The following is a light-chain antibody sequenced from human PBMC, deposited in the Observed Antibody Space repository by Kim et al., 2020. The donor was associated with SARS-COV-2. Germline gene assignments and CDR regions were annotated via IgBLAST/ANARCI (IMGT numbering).Light chain of an antibody. Sequence: LTQPASVSGFPGQSITISCTGTSGDIGSYNSVSWYQQHPGKVPKVIIYDVIKRPPGVSSRFSGSKSGNTASLTISGLQTEDEADYYCSSYTGHVSYVFGGGTKVTVL. CDR3: SSYTGHVSYV. CDR2: DVI. CDR1: SGDIGSYNS. V-gene: IGLV2-14*03. J-gene: IGLJ1*01.